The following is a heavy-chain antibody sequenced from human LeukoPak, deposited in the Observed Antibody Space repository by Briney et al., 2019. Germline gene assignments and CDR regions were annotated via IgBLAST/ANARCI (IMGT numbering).Heavy chain of an antibody. CDR2: ISRRNTYI. J-gene: IGHJ4*02. V-gene: IGHV3-21*01. CDR3: ARADIAAAGTHY. CDR1: VFPFSDQS. Sequence: GGSLRLSCAASVFPFSDQSMKWVRQARGKGLEWVSSISRRNTYICYADSVKGQFTISRHNAKNSLYLQMNSLRAEDTAVYYCARADIAAAGTHYGGEGTLVAVSS. D-gene: IGHD6-13*01.